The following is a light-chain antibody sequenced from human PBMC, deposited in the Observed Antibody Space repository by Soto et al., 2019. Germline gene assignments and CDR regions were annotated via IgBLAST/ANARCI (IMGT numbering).Light chain of an antibody. CDR1: SSSIGAGYE. CDR3: QSYDSTLSGSRV. Sequence: QSVLTQPPSVSGAPGQRVTISCSGTSSSIGAGYEVHWYHQLPGTAPKLVVSGNGNRPSGVPDRLSASKSGTSASLAITGLQAEDEADYYCQSYDSTLSGSRVFGGGTKVTVL. CDR2: GNG. V-gene: IGLV1-40*01. J-gene: IGLJ3*02.